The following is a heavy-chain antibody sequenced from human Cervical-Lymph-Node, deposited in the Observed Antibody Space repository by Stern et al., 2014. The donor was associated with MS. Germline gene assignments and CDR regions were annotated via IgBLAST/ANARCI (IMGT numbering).Heavy chain of an antibody. CDR2: ISYDGSNK. Sequence: QVQLGQSGGGVVQPGRSLRLSCAASGFTFSSYGMHWVRQAPGKGLEWVAVISYDGSNKYYADSVKGRFTISRDNSKNTLYLQMNSLRAEDTAVYYCATEQLPNSQEYYFDYWGQGTLVTVSS. D-gene: IGHD6-13*01. J-gene: IGHJ4*02. V-gene: IGHV3-30*03. CDR3: ATEQLPNSQEYYFDY. CDR1: GFTFSSYG.